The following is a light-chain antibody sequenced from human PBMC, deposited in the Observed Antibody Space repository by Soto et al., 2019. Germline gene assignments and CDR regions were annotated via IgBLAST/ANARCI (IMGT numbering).Light chain of an antibody. Sequence: DIQMTQSPSSLSASVGDRVTITCRASQGISSYLAWFQQKPGKAPESLIYAASSLQSGVPSKFSGSGSGTDFTLTISSLQPEDFATYYCQQYNSYPLTFGGGTKVEI. V-gene: IGKV1-16*02. CDR1: QGISSY. J-gene: IGKJ4*01. CDR3: QQYNSYPLT. CDR2: AAS.